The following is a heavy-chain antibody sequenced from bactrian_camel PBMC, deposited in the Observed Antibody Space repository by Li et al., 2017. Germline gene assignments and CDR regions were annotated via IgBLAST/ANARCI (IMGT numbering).Heavy chain of an antibody. CDR1: GYTRSSKC. J-gene: IGHJ4*01. D-gene: IGHD2*01. CDR2: IVPGGRSP. V-gene: IGHV3S54*01. Sequence: HVQLVESGGGSVAAGGSLTLSCVAPGYTRSSKCIGWFRRAPGKENEAVASIVPGGRSPNLSDFAKGRFTISQDAATDTVYLQMGSLKPEDTAMYYCAALPRSSLYACNSYTIKFGVHNQGTQVTVS.